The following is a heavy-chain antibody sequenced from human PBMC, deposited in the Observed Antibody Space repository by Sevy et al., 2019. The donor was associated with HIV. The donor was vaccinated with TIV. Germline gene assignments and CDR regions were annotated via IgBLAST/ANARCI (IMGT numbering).Heavy chain of an antibody. CDR3: ASGYNKNYYYGMDV. V-gene: IGHV1-18*01. CDR2: ISAYNGNT. Sequence: ASVKVSCKACGYTFTSYGISWVRQAPGQGLEWMGWISAYNGNTNYAPKLQGRATMTTDTSTSTAYMELRSLRSDDTAVYYCASGYNKNYYYGMDVWGQGTTVTVSS. D-gene: IGHD1-1*01. J-gene: IGHJ6*02. CDR1: GYTFTSYG.